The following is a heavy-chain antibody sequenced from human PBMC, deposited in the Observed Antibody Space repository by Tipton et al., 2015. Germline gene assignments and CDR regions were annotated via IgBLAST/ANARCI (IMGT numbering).Heavy chain of an antibody. CDR3: ARECSGSRCYEFDY. Sequence: QLVQSGAEVKKPGASVKVSCKASGYPLIAYYIHWVRQAPGQGLEWIGWINPNSGGTDYAQKFQGRVTMTSDTSISTAYMELSSLTSDDTAVYYCARECSGSRCYEFDYWGQGTLVTVSS. CDR2: INPNSGGT. CDR1: GYPLIAYY. V-gene: IGHV1-2*02. J-gene: IGHJ4*02. D-gene: IGHD2-15*01.